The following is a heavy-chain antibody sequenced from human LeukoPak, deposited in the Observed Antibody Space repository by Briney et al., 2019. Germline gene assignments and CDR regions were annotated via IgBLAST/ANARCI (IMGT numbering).Heavy chain of an antibody. CDR2: IYSGGST. D-gene: IGHD3-9*01. CDR1: GFTFSSYS. CDR3: ARDHYDILTGSYYDY. Sequence: SGGSLRLSCAASGFTFSSYSMNWVRQAPGKGLEWVSVIYSGGSTYYADSVKGRFTISRDNSKNTLYLQMNSLRAEDTAVYYCARDHYDILTGSYYDYWGQGTLVTVSS. V-gene: IGHV3-53*01. J-gene: IGHJ4*02.